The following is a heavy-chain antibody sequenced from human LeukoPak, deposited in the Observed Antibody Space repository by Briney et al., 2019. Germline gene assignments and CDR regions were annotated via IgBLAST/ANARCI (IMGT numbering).Heavy chain of an antibody. D-gene: IGHD1-26*01. J-gene: IGHJ4*02. CDR3: ARGGSWDTSIGGIDFDY. V-gene: IGHV7-4-1*02. Sequence: GASVKDSFKASGYTFRSYAMNWVRQAPGQGLAWMGCININTGNQTYCQGFTGRFVFSLDTSVSTEYLQISSLKAEDTAVYYCARGGSWDTSIGGIDFDYWGQGTLVTVSS. CDR2: ININTGNQ. CDR1: GYTFRSYA.